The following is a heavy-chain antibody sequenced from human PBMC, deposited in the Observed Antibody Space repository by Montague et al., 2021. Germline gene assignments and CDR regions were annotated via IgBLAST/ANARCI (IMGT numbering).Heavy chain of an antibody. D-gene: IGHD5-24*01. CDR2: NYYSGST. CDR1: GGSISSSSYY. V-gene: IGHV4-39*01. J-gene: IGHJ4*02. Sequence: SETLSLTCTVSGGSISSSSYYWGWIRQPPGKGLEWIGSNYYSGSTNYNPSLKSRVTIYVDTYKNQFSLKLSSVTAADTAVYYCASSSRVRWLQSYFDYWGQGTLVTVSS. CDR3: ASSSRVRWLQSYFDY.